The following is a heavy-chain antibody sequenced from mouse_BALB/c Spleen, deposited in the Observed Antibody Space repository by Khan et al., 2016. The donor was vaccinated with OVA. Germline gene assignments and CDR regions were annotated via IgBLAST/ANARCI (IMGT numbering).Heavy chain of an antibody. CDR1: GYAFSSYW. CDR3: ARKKWWAMDY. D-gene: IGHD1-1*02. CDR2: IYPGDGDT. Sequence: QVQLQQSGAELVRPGSSVKISCKASGYAFSSYWLNWVKQSPGQSLEWIGQIYPGDGDTNYNGKFKGKATLTADKSSSTAYMQLSSLTSEDSAVXFCARKKWWAMDYWGQGTSVTVSS. V-gene: IGHV1-80*01. J-gene: IGHJ4*01.